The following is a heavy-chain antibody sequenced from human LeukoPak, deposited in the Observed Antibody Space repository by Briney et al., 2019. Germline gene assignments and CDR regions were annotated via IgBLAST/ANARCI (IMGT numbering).Heavy chain of an antibody. D-gene: IGHD2-2*01. CDR2: IYHSGST. J-gene: IGHJ5*02. CDR1: GGSISSGGYS. Sequence: ASETLSLTCAVSGGSISSGGYSWSWIRQPPGKGLEWIGYIYHSGSTYYNPSLKSRVTISVDRSKNQFSLKLSSVTAADTAVYYCARDPGRHCSSTSCYRAWTFDPWGQGTLVTVSS. CDR3: ARDPGRHCSSTSCYRAWTFDP. V-gene: IGHV4-30-2*01.